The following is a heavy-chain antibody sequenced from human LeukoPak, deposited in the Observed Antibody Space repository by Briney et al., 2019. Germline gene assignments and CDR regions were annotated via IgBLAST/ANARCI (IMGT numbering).Heavy chain of an antibody. CDR2: IYASGST. CDR1: GGSISSGSYY. CDR3: ARRGDV. V-gene: IGHV4-61*02. J-gene: IGHJ6*04. Sequence: SETLSLTCTVSGGSISSGSYYWNWIRQPAGKGLEWIGRIYASGSTDYSPSLKSRVTISADTSKNQFSLKLSSVTAADTAVYYCARRGDVWGKGTTVTVSS.